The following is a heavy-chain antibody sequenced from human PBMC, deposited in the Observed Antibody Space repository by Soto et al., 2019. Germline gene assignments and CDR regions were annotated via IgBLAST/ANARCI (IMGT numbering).Heavy chain of an antibody. CDR2: ISYDGSNK. Sequence: GGSLRLSCAASGFTFSSYAMHWVRQAPGKGLEWVAVISYDGSNKYYADSVKGRFTISRDNSKNTLYLQMNSLRAEDTAVYYCARVIGSRYYYYGMDVWGQGTTVTVSS. CDR1: GFTFSSYA. D-gene: IGHD1-26*01. V-gene: IGHV3-30-3*01. CDR3: ARVIGSRYYYYGMDV. J-gene: IGHJ6*02.